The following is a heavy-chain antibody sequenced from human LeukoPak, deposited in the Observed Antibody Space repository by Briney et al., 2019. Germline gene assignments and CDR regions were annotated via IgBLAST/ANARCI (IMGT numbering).Heavy chain of an antibody. Sequence: PSETLSLTCTVSGGSISYYYWSWIRQPPGKGLEWIGEINHSGSTNYNPSLKSRVTISVDTSKNQFSLKLSSVTAADTAVYYCAKTKGYFRVYDYWGQGTLVTVSS. CDR1: GGSISYYY. J-gene: IGHJ4*02. CDR2: INHSGST. CDR3: AKTKGYFRVYDY. V-gene: IGHV4-34*01. D-gene: IGHD6-13*01.